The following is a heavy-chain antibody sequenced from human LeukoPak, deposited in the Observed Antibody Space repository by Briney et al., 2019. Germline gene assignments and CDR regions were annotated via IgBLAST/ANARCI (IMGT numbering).Heavy chain of an antibody. Sequence: SGGSLRLSCTASGFTFSGSAMHWVRQASGRGLEWVGRIRSKANSYATVYAASVKGRFTISRDDSKNTACLQMNSLKTEDTAVYYCTSGLSVRRSNNTPVDYWGQGTLVTVSS. V-gene: IGHV3-73*01. CDR1: GFTFSGSA. CDR3: TSGLSVRRSNNTPVDY. D-gene: IGHD1-1*01. J-gene: IGHJ4*02. CDR2: IRSKANSYAT.